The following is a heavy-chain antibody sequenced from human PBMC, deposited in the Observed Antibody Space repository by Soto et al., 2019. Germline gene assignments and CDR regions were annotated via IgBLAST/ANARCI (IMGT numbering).Heavy chain of an antibody. Sequence: VQLVESGGGEVQPGRSLRLSCAASGFSFSSYAMHWVRQAPDKGLEWVAVIWSDGSNEYYIDSVKGRFIISRDNSKNTLYLQMNSLRVADTAVYYYARDSFGLERHFNYWGQGTLVTVSS. V-gene: IGHV3-33*01. D-gene: IGHD1-1*01. CDR2: IWSDGSNE. J-gene: IGHJ4*02. CDR1: GFSFSSYA. CDR3: ARDSFGLERHFNY.